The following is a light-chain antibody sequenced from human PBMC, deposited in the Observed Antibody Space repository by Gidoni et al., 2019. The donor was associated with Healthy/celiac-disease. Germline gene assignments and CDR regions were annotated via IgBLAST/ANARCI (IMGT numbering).Light chain of an antibody. CDR2: VNS. CDR1: SSNSGAGYD. V-gene: IGLV1-40*01. Sequence: QSVLTQPPSVSGAPGQGVTISCTGSSSNSGAGYDVHWYQQLPGTAPKLLIYVNSNRPSGVPDRFSGSKSGTSASLAITGRQAEDEADYYCQSYDSSLSGYVVFGGGTKLTVL. J-gene: IGLJ2*01. CDR3: QSYDSSLSGYVV.